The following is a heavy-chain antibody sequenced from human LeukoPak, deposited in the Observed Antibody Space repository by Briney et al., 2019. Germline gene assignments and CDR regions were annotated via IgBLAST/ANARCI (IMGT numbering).Heavy chain of an antibody. Sequence: GGSLRLSCAASGFTFSNYAMSWVRQAPGKGLEWVSGISGVSFTTYYTDPVKGRYTISRDNTKNTVYLQMNNLRAEDTAVYFCARHDSFIPYWGQGTQVIVAS. J-gene: IGHJ4*02. CDR3: ARHDSFIPY. V-gene: IGHV3-23*01. CDR1: GFTFSNYA. D-gene: IGHD3-16*02. CDR2: ISGVSFTT.